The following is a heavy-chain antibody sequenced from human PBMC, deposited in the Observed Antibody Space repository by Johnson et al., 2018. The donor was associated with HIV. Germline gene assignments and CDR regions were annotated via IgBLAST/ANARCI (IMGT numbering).Heavy chain of an antibody. CDR2: MSYDGINK. Sequence: QVQLVESGGGVVQPGMSLRLSYADSGFTFSSYALHWVRQAPGKGLEWVAVMSYDGINKYYADSVKGRFTISIDNSKNTLYLQMNSLRPEDTAVYYCARDSSNSFRFEMYAFDIWGQGTMVTVSS. J-gene: IGHJ3*02. D-gene: IGHD6-6*01. CDR1: GFTFSSYA. V-gene: IGHV3-30-3*01. CDR3: ARDSSNSFRFEMYAFDI.